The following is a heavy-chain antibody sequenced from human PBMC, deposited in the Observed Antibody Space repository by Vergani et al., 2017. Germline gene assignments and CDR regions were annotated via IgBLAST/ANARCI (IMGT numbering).Heavy chain of an antibody. D-gene: IGHD3-16*01. CDR2: IQFDGSNQ. CDR3: AKHFRGWGIDY. Sequence: QVQLVESGGGVVQRGGSLRLFCATSGFTLSNYDMQWIRQGPGKGLEFVAFIQFDGSNQYYADPVKGRFPLSRDFSKNTLYLQMNSLRTDDTATYYCAKHFRGWGIDYWGQGTQVIVSS. CDR1: GFTLSNYD. V-gene: IGHV3-30*02. J-gene: IGHJ4*02.